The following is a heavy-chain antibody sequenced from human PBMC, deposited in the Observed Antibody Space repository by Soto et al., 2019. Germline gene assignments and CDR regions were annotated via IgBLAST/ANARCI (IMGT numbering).Heavy chain of an antibody. CDR1: GFSLSTSGVG. Sequence: QITLKESGPTLVKPTQTLTLTCTFSGFSLSTSGVGVGWIRQPPGKALEWLALIYWDDDKRYSPSLKSRLTITKDTSKNQVVLTMTNMDPVDTATYYCAHLRLGELSEKAFDYWGQGTLVTVSS. J-gene: IGHJ4*02. CDR3: AHLRLGELSEKAFDY. V-gene: IGHV2-5*02. CDR2: IYWDDDK. D-gene: IGHD3-16*02.